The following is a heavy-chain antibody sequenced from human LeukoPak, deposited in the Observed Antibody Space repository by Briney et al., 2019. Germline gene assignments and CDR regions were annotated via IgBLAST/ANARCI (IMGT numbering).Heavy chain of an antibody. CDR3: ARHSYYYDSSDFYYFFDY. J-gene: IGHJ4*02. D-gene: IGHD3-22*01. Sequence: SETLSLTCTVSGGSISSPSYYWGWIRQPPGKGLEWLGRIYYSGSSYYNPSLKSRVSISVDKSQNQFSLKLSSVTAADTAVYYCARHSYYYDSSDFYYFFDYWGQGTLVTVSS. CDR2: IYYSGSS. CDR1: GGSISSPSYY. V-gene: IGHV4-39*01.